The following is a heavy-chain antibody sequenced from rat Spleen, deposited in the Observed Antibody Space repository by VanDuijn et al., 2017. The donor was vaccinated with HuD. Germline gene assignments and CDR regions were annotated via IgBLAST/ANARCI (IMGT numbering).Heavy chain of an antibody. CDR1: GFSLTSNG. D-gene: IGHD1-11*01. J-gene: IGHJ4*01. CDR2: IWAGGST. Sequence: QVQLKESGPGLMQPSETLSLTCTVSGFSLTSNGVGWVRQPLGKGLVWMGTIWAGGSTNYNSAVQSRLSISRDTSKSQVFLKMNSLQPEDTGTYYCARHVDYGGYAYVMDAWGQGASVTVSS. CDR3: ARHVDYGGYAYVMDA. V-gene: IGHV2-72*01.